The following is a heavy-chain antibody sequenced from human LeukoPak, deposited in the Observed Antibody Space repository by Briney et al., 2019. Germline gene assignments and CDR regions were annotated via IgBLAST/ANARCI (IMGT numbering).Heavy chain of an antibody. V-gene: IGHV4-4*07. J-gene: IGHJ6*02. Sequence: SETLSLTCTVSSGSISSYYWSWIRQPAGKGLEWIGRIYTSGSTNYNPSLKSRVTMSVDTSKNQFSPKLSSVTAADTAVYYCARDYYDSSGYPNYYGMDVWGQGTTVTVSS. CDR2: IYTSGST. CDR1: SGSISSYY. CDR3: ARDYYDSSGYPNYYGMDV. D-gene: IGHD3-22*01.